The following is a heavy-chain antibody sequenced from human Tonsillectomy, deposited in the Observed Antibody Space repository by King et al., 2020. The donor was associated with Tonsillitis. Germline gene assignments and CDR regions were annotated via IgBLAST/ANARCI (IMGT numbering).Heavy chain of an antibody. CDR2: ISHDGSNK. CDR1: RFTFTTYT. D-gene: IGHD2-2*03. J-gene: IGHJ5*02. Sequence: VQLVESGGGVVQPGRSLRLSCAASRFTFTTYTLHWVCQAPGKGLEWVAVISHDGSNKYYADSVQGRFTISRDNSNNTLYLQMNSLRAEDTAVYYCAGDAGGYCSGTSCLSWFDPWGQGTLVTVSS. V-gene: IGHV3-30*04. CDR3: AGDAGGYCSGTSCLSWFDP.